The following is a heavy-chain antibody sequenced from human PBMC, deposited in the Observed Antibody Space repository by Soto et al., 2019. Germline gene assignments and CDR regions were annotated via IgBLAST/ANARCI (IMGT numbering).Heavy chain of an antibody. CDR1: GFTFSSYA. Sequence: QVQLVESGGGVVQPGRSLRLSCAASGFTFSSYAMHWVRQAPGKGLEWVAVISYDGSNKYYADSVKGRFTISRDNSKNTLYLQMNSLRAEDTAVYYCARAHSGSYGSAAGNYDAFDIWGQGTMVTVSS. CDR3: ARAHSGSYGSAAGNYDAFDI. CDR2: ISYDGSNK. J-gene: IGHJ3*02. D-gene: IGHD1-26*01. V-gene: IGHV3-30-3*01.